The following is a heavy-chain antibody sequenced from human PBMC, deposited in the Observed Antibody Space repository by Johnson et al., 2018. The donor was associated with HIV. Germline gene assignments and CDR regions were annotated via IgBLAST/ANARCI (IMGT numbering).Heavy chain of an antibody. D-gene: IGHD2-21*01. CDR3: ARGGGCGGDCYSGYDAFDI. J-gene: IGHJ3*02. Sequence: QVQLVESGGGVVQPGRSLRLSCAASGFTFTSYPMHWVRQAPGKGLEWVAVISFAGSNRNYADSVQGRFTISRDNSKNMLYLQMNSLREEDTAVFYCARGGGCGGDCYSGYDAFDIWGQGTMVTVS. CDR1: GFTFTSYP. CDR2: ISFAGSNR. V-gene: IGHV3-30*04.